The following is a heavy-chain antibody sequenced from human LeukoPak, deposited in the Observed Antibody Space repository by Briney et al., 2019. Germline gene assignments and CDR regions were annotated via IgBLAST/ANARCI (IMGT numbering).Heavy chain of an antibody. D-gene: IGHD5-12*01. Sequence: GASVKVSCKASGYTFTSYYMHWVRQAPGQGLEWMGIINPSGGSTSYAQKFQGRVTMTRDTSTSTVYMELSSLRSEDTAVYYCARDMGSMVATDSTIFDYWGQGTTVTVSS. CDR1: GYTFTSYY. J-gene: IGHJ4*02. CDR3: ARDMGSMVATDSTIFDY. V-gene: IGHV1-46*01. CDR2: INPSGGST.